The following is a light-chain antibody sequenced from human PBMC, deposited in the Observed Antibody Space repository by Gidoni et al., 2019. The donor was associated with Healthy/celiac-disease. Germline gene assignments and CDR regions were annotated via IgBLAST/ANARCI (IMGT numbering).Light chain of an antibody. CDR2: EGS. J-gene: IGLJ3*02. CDR1: SSDVGSYNL. V-gene: IGLV2-23*01. CDR3: CSYAGSSPS. Sequence: QSALTQPASVSGSPGQSITISCTGTSSDVGSYNLVSWYQQNPGKAPKLMIYEGSKRPSGVSKRFSGSKSGNTASLTISGLQAEDEADYYCCSYAGSSPSFGGGTKLTVL.